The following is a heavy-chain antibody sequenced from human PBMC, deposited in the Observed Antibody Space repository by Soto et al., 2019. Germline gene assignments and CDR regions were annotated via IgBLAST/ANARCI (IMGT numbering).Heavy chain of an antibody. CDR2: LYGNGGGI. D-gene: IGHD2-8*01. CDR1: GFTFSTYA. J-gene: IGHJ4*02. Sequence: EVQLLESGGDLVQPGGSLRLSCAASGFTFSTYAMSWVRQAPGKGLEWVSGLYGNGGGITYADSVKGRFTISRDNSNNMSYLQMHSLRAEDTAVYYCAKDRQPDGLSPFDHWGQGTLVTVSS. V-gene: IGHV3-23*01. CDR3: AKDRQPDGLSPFDH.